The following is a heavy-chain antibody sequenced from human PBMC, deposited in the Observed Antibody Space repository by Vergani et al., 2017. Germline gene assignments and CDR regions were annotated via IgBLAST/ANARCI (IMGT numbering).Heavy chain of an antibody. J-gene: IGHJ5*02. D-gene: IGHD2-2*01. CDR2: IIPIFGTA. Sequence: QVQLVQSGAEVKKPGSSVKVSCKASGGTFSSYAISWVRQAPGQGLEWMGRIIPIFGTANYAQKFQGWVTMTRDTSISTAYMELSRLRSDDTAVYYCAREDVVVPAATGRNWFDPWGQGTLVTVSS. CDR1: GGTFSSYA. CDR3: AREDVVVPAATGRNWFDP. V-gene: IGHV1-69*06.